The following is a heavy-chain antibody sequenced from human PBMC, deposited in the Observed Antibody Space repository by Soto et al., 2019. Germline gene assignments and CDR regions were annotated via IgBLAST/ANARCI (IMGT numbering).Heavy chain of an antibody. V-gene: IGHV1-69*13. CDR1: GGTFSSYA. CDR3: ARDQSRYCGGDCYLNWFDP. CDR2: IIPIFGTA. J-gene: IGHJ5*02. Sequence: SVKVSCKASGGTFSSYAISWVRQAPGQGLEWMGGIIPIFGTANYAQKFQGRVTITADESTSTAYMELSSLRSEDTAVYYCARDQSRYCGGDCYLNWFDPWGQGTLVTVS. D-gene: IGHD2-21*02.